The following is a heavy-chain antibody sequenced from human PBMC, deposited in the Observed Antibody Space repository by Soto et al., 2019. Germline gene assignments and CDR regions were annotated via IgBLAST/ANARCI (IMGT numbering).Heavy chain of an antibody. V-gene: IGHV3-48*02. CDR2: ISSSSRKI. Sequence: PGGSLRLSCAASGFTFSSYSMNWLRQAPGRGLEWISYISSSSRKIYYADSVRGRFTISRDNANNSLFLQMNGLRDEDTAVYFCARDLMSLYSVGRYNWFDPWGQGTLVTVSS. CDR3: ARDLMSLYSVGRYNWFDP. J-gene: IGHJ5*02. CDR1: GFTFSSYS. D-gene: IGHD1-26*01.